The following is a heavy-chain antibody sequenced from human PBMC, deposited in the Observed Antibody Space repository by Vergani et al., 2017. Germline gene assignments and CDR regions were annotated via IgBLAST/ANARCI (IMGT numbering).Heavy chain of an antibody. CDR2: ISSSGRYI. CDR3: TKGSRGYTGYFFDY. Sequence: EGQLVQSGGGLVNPGGSLRLSCAASGVTFSDYRMNWVRQTPGKGLEWVSSISSSGRYIYYADSVQGRFSISRDNSKNTLHLQMNSLRADDTAVYYCTKGSRGYTGYFFDYWGQGTLATVSS. J-gene: IGHJ4*02. CDR1: GVTFSDYR. D-gene: IGHD5-12*01. V-gene: IGHV3-21*04.